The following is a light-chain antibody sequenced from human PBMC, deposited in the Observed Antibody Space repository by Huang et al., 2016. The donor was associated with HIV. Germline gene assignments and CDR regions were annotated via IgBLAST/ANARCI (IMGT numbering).Light chain of an antibody. CDR2: AAS. CDR3: QQRNNWPPWT. V-gene: IGKV3-11*01. CDR1: QSIGSY. Sequence: EIVLTQSPATLSLSPGEGATLSCRASQSIGSYLAWYQQRPGQAPRLLIYAASSRATGIPARFSGRGSGTDFTLTISSLEPEDFAVYYCQQRNNWPPWTFGQGTKVELK. J-gene: IGKJ1*01.